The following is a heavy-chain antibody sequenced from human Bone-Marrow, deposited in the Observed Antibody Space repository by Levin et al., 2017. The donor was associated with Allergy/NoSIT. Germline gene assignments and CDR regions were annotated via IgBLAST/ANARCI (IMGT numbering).Heavy chain of an antibody. Sequence: GGSLRLSCAASGFTFSDYAMNWVRQTPEKGLEWVSTISASTKFTFYAESVKGRFTVSRDNAKNSLFLQMSSLSPDDTAVYYCARGTPMFGVLITLWGRGSLVTVSS. J-gene: IGHJ4*02. CDR3: ARGTPMFGVLITL. V-gene: IGHV3-21*06. CDR1: GFTFSDYA. CDR2: ISASTKFT. D-gene: IGHD3-3*01.